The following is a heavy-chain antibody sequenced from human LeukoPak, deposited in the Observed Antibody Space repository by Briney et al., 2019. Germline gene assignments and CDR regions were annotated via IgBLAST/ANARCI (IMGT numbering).Heavy chain of an antibody. CDR3: AREFSGYDYSYFDY. V-gene: IGHV3-7*01. D-gene: IGHD5-12*01. CDR1: GFTFSSYW. Sequence: GGSLRLSCAASGFTFSSYWMSWVRQAPGKGLEWVANIKQDGSEKYYVDSVKGRFTISRVNAKNSLYLQMNSLRAEDTAVYYCAREFSGYDYSYFDYWGQGTLVTVSS. J-gene: IGHJ4*02. CDR2: IKQDGSEK.